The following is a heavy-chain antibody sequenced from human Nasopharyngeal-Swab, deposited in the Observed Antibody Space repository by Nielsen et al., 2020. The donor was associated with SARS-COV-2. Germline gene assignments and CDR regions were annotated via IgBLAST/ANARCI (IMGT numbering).Heavy chain of an antibody. Sequence: ETLSLTCVASGLTFSNAAMNWVRQAPGKGLEWVSGIVGNGASTYYADSVKGRFTISRDNAKNSLYLQMNSLRDEDTAVYYCARGIDYLLNYWGQGTLVTVSS. D-gene: IGHD4-11*01. CDR2: IVGNGAST. CDR3: ARGIDYLLNY. V-gene: IGHV3-23*01. CDR1: GLTFSNAA. J-gene: IGHJ4*02.